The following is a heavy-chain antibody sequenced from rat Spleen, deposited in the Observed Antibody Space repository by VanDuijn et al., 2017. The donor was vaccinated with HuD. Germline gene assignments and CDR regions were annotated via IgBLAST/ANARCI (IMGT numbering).Heavy chain of an antibody. CDR3: ATGHYGGYWFAY. J-gene: IGHJ3*01. CDR2: INYDGSGT. CDR1: GFTFSDYY. V-gene: IGHV5S10*01. D-gene: IGHD1-11*01. Sequence: EVQLVESDGGLVQPGRSLKLSCAASGFTFSDYYMAWVRQVPTKGLEWVATINYDGSGTYYRDSVKGRFTISRDNANSTLYLQLSSLRSEDTALYYCATGHYGGYWFAYWGQGTLVTVSS.